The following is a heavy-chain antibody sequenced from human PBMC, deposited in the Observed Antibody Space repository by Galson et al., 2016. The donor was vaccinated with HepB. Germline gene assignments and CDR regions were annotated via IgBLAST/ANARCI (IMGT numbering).Heavy chain of an antibody. CDR3: AVWFGGRSNS. V-gene: IGHV3-72*01. CDR2: TKNKANSYTK. Sequence: LRLSCAASGFIFSGHYMEWVRQAPGKGLEWVGRTKNKANSYTKEYAASVEGRFTISRDDSKNSLYLQMNSLEIEDTAVYYCAVWFGGRSNSWGQGTLVTVSS. D-gene: IGHD3-10*01. CDR1: GFIFSGHY. J-gene: IGHJ5*02.